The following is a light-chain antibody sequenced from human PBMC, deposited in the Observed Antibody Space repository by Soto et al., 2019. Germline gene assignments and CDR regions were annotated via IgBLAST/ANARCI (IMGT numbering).Light chain of an antibody. Sequence: EIVMTQSPASLSVSPGEGATLSCRASQTVASNLAWYQQKPGQAPRLLIHGASTRATGVLARFSGSGSGTDFTLTISSLQSEDFAVYYCQQYHNWPPQYTFGQGTKLQIK. J-gene: IGKJ2*01. CDR2: GAS. CDR1: QTVASN. CDR3: QQYHNWPPQYT. V-gene: IGKV3-15*01.